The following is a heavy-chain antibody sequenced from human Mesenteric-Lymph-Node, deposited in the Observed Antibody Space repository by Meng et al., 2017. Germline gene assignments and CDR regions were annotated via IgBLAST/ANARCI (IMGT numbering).Heavy chain of an antibody. V-gene: IGHV7-4-1*02. CDR2: ITTSTGKG. CDR1: GYMFTAYA. J-gene: IGHJ4*02. CDR3: ARGASPPYFDS. Sequence: QLHLEQSGSELKKPGASVKVSCQASGYMFTAYALHWVRQAPGQGLEWMGRITTSTGKGTYAQAFTGRFVFSLDTSVSTAYLQISSLKAEDTAVYFCARGASPPYFDSWGQGTLVTVSS.